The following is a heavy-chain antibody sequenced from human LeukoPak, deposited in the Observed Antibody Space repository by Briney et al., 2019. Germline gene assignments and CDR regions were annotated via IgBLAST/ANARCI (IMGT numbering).Heavy chain of an antibody. D-gene: IGHD6-19*01. CDR3: ARDQYSSGWYDIDPFDY. CDR1: GYTFTSYG. CDR2: ISAYNGNT. J-gene: IGHJ4*02. Sequence: GASVKVSCKASGYTFTSYGISCVRQAPGQGLEWMGCISAYNGNTNYAQKLQGRVTMTTDTSTSTAYMELRSLRSDDTAVYYCARDQYSSGWYDIDPFDYWGQGTLVTVSS. V-gene: IGHV1-18*01.